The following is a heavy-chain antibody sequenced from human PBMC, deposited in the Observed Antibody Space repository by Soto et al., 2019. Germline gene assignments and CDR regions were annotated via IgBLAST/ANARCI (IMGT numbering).Heavy chain of an antibody. CDR3: ARSTYYDFWSGYNSPPQEYYFDY. V-gene: IGHV3-23*01. CDR1: SVNFSSYA. D-gene: IGHD3-3*01. CDR2: ISGSDGST. Sequence: PGGFLRGSCTASSVNFSSYAMSCLLQSPLKGLDWFSSISGSDGSTYYADSVKGRFTISRDNSKNTLYLQMNSLRAEDTAVYYCARSTYYDFWSGYNSPPQEYYFDYWGQGTLVTVSS. J-gene: IGHJ4*02.